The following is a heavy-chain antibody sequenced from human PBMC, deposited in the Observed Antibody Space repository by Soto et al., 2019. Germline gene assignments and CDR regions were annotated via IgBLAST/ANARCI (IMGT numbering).Heavy chain of an antibody. CDR1: GFTFSNYG. V-gene: IGHV3-30*18. CDR3: AKQSYADDFWRGYQYYYYYGIDV. Sequence: GGSLRLSCAASGFTFSNYGMHWVRQAPGKGLEWVAVISFDGSNKYYADSVKGRFTLSRDNSNNTLYVQMNSLRAEDTAVYYCAKQSYADDFWRGYQYYYYYGIDVWGQGTTFTVSS. D-gene: IGHD3-3*01. CDR2: ISFDGSNK. J-gene: IGHJ6*02.